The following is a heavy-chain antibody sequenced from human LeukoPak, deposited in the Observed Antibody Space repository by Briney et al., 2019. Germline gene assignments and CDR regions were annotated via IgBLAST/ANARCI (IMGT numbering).Heavy chain of an antibody. CDR1: GGSISSYY. J-gene: IGHJ6*02. D-gene: IGHD3-10*01. CDR2: FHYSGST. CDR3: ARDLALVRGVIAYYYGMDV. Sequence: SETLSLTCTVSGGSISSYYWNWIRQPPGEGLEWIGYFHYSGSTNYNPSLKSRVTISVDTSKSQFSLKLSSVTAADAAVYYCARDLALVRGVIAYYYGMDVWGQGTTVTVSS. V-gene: IGHV4-59*01.